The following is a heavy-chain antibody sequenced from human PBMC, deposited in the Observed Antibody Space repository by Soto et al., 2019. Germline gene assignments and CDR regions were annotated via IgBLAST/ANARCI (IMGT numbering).Heavy chain of an antibody. CDR3: TTDQMSTISWSGPEREPYGMDV. D-gene: IGHD3-3*01. Sequence: GGSLRLSCAASGFTFSNAWMSWVRQAPGKGLEWVGRIKSKTDGGTTDYAAPVKGRFTISRDDSKNTLYLQMNSLKTEDTAVYYCTTDQMSTISWSGPEREPYGMDVWGQGTTVTVSS. CDR1: GFTFSNAW. CDR2: IKSKTDGGTT. V-gene: IGHV3-15*01. J-gene: IGHJ6*02.